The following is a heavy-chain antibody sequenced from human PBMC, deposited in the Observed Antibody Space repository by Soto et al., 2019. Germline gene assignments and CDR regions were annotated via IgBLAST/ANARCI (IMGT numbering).Heavy chain of an antibody. D-gene: IGHD2-8*01. CDR1: GYTFTSYG. CDR2: ISAYNGNT. Sequence: GASVKVSCKASGYTFTSYGISWVRQAPGQGLEWMGWISAYNGNTNYAQKLQGRVTMTTDTSTSTAYMELRSLRSDDTAVYYCARDRRLMVYALGDWFDPWGQGTLVTVSS. V-gene: IGHV1-18*04. J-gene: IGHJ5*02. CDR3: ARDRRLMVYALGDWFDP.